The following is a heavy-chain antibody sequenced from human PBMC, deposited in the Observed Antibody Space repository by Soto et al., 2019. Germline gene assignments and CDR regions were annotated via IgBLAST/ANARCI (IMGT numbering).Heavy chain of an antibody. D-gene: IGHD3-10*01. CDR2: FDAEDGET. CDR3: AAEPPLTILWGVHYGMDV. J-gene: IGHJ6*02. Sequence: ASVKVSCKVSGYTLTELSMHWVRQAPGKGLEWMGNFDAEDGETIYAQKFQGRVTMTDDTSTDTAYMDLGSLRSGDTAVYYCAAEPPLTILWGVHYGMDVWGQGTTVTVSS. CDR1: GYTLTELS. V-gene: IGHV1-24*01.